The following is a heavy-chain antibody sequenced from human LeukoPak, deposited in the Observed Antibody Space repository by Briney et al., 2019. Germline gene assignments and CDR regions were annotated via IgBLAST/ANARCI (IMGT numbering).Heavy chain of an antibody. V-gene: IGHV3-7*01. CDR2: VKQDGSEK. J-gene: IGHJ5*02. Sequence: GGSLRLSCVASGFTFSSYWMSWVRQTPGKGLEWVANVKQDGSEKNYVDSVKGRFTISRDNTKNSLYLQMNSLRADDTAVYYCARERGSGSYHPFDPWGQGTLATVSS. D-gene: IGHD3-10*01. CDR3: ARERGSGSYHPFDP. CDR1: GFTFSSYW.